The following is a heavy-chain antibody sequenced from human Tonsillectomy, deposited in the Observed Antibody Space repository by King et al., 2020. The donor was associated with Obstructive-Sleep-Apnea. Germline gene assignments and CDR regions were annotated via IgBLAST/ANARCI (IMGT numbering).Heavy chain of an antibody. CDR1: GGSISSDLW. CDR3: AREGFLQGFDY. CDR2: IYQSGRT. V-gene: IGHV4-4*02. Sequence: VQLQESGPGLVKPSGTLSLTCAVSGGSISSDLWWSCVRQAPGKGLEWIGEIYQSGRTNYNPSLKSRVTISIDKSKNQFSLKLNSVTVADTAVYYCAREGFLQGFDYWGQGTLVTVSS. J-gene: IGHJ4*02.